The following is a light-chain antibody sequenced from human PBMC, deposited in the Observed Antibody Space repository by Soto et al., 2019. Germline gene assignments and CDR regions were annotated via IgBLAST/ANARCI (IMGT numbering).Light chain of an antibody. CDR1: QSVLYSSNNMNY. CDR2: AAS. J-gene: IGKJ1*01. V-gene: IGKV4-1*01. Sequence: DVVLTQSPDSLAVSLGERATLICKSSQSVLYSSNNMNYLAWYQQKAGLAPKLLIYAASSLQSGVPSRFSGSGSGTDFTLTISSLQPEDFATYYCQQTYSTPPTFGQGTKVDIK. CDR3: QQTYSTPPT.